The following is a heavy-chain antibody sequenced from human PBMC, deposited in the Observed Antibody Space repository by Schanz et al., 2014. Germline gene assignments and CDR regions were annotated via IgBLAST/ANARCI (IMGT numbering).Heavy chain of an antibody. D-gene: IGHD6-19*01. J-gene: IGHJ4*02. V-gene: IGHV3-30*02. CDR3: AKIPGHSTAWVYYFDF. CDR1: GFSFSSYG. CDR2: IRSDGSNK. Sequence: QVQLVESGGGVVQPGGSLRVSCAASGFSFSSYGMHWVRQAPGKGLEWVAYIRSDGSNKYYADSVRGRFPISRDNSKNTLYLQMSSLIAEDTAVYYCAKIPGHSTAWVYYFDFWGQGTLVTVSS.